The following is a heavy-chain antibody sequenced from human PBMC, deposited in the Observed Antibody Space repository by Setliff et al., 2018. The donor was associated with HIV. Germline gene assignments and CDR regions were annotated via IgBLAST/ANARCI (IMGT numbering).Heavy chain of an antibody. Sequence: PGESLKISCKGSGYSFTSYWIGWVRQMPGKGLEWMGIIYPGDSDTTYSPSFQGQVTISADKSISTAYLQWSSLKASDTAMYYCARQTVHTTHSLDYGSPNRDYVYGMDVWGQGTTVTVSS. D-gene: IGHD4-17*01. CDR2: IYPGDSDT. V-gene: IGHV5-51*01. J-gene: IGHJ6*01. CDR3: ARQTVHTTHSLDYGSPNRDYVYGMDV. CDR1: GYSFTSYW.